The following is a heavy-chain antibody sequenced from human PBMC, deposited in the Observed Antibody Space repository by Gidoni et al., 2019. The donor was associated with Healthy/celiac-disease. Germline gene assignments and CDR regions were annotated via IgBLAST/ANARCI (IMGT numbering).Heavy chain of an antibody. V-gene: IGHV3-15*07. D-gene: IGHD1-26*01. J-gene: IGHJ6*03. CDR3: TTDLVGATTSPYYYYYMDV. CDR2: IKSKTDGGTT. Sequence: EVQLVESGGGLVKPGGSLRLSCAASGFTFSNAWMNWVRQAPGKGLEWVGRIKSKTDGGTTDYAAPVKGRFTISRDDSKNTLYLQMNSLKTEDTAVYYCTTDLVGATTSPYYYYYMDVWGKGTTVTVSS. CDR1: GFTFSNAW.